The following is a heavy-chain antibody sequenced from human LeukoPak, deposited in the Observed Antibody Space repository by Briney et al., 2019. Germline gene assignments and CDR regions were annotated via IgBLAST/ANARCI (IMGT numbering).Heavy chain of an antibody. V-gene: IGHV3-30*04. CDR2: ISYDGSNK. Sequence: GGSLRLSCAASGFTFSSYAMHWVRQAPGKGLKWVAVISYDGSNKYYADPVKGRFTISRDNSKNTLYLQMNSLRAEDTAVYYCARDSRLLARYYYYGMDVWGQGTTVTVSS. J-gene: IGHJ6*02. CDR1: GFTFSSYA. D-gene: IGHD2-8*02. CDR3: ARDSRLLARYYYYGMDV.